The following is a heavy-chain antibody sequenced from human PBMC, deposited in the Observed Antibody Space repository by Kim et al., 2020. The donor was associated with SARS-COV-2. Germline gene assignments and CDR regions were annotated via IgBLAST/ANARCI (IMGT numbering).Heavy chain of an antibody. CDR3: ARDMYYGSGSPDY. V-gene: IGHV3-21*01. D-gene: IGHD3-10*01. J-gene: IGHJ4*02. Sequence: YYANSVKGRFTISRDNAQNSLYLQMNSLRPEDTAVYFCARDMYYGSGSPDYWGQGTRVTVSS.